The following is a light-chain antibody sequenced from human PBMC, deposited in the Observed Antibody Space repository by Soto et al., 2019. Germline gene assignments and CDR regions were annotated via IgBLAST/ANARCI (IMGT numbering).Light chain of an antibody. V-gene: IGKV1-5*01. CDR3: QQYNDYYPT. CDR1: QSIRSW. CDR2: DAS. J-gene: IGKJ1*01. Sequence: DIQMTQSPSTLSSCLGDRVALTFRASQSIRSWLAWYQQKPGKAPNLLIYDASSLQRGVPSRFSGSGSGTEFTLTISSLQPEHFATYYCQQYNDYYPTFGQGTKVDIK.